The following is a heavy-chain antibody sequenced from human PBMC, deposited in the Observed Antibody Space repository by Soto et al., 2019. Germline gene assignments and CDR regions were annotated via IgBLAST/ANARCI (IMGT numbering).Heavy chain of an antibody. V-gene: IGHV1-69*08. CDR3: AREIGDDYIWGSSRPNWFDP. D-gene: IGHD3-16*02. CDR2: IIPILGIA. Sequence: QVQLVQSGAEVKKPGSSVKVSCKASGGTFSSYTISWVRQAPGQGLEWMGRIIPILGIANYAQKFQGRVTITADKSTSTAYMELSSLRSEDTAVYYCAREIGDDYIWGSSRPNWFDPWGQGTLVTVSS. CDR1: GGTFSSYT. J-gene: IGHJ5*02.